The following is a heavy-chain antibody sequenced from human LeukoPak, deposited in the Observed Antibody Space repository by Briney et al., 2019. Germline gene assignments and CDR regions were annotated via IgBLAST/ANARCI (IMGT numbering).Heavy chain of an antibody. CDR3: ARGWNYGDY. D-gene: IGHD3-3*01. Sequence: SETLSLTCTVPGGAIGSYYWSWIRQPPGKGLEWIGYVSYTGDASQNPSLRGRVTMSVDTSNNQVSLELSSVTAADTAVYYCARGWNYGDYWGQGTLVTVPS. CDR1: GGAIGSYY. V-gene: IGHV4-59*01. J-gene: IGHJ4*02. CDR2: VSYTGDA.